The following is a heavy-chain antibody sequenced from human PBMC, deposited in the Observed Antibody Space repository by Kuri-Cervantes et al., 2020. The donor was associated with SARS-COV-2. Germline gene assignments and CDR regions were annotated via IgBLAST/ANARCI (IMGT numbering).Heavy chain of an antibody. V-gene: IGHV3-21*01. CDR2: ISSSSSYI. CDR1: EFTFSSYS. J-gene: IGHJ4*02. CDR3: ARDDYVWGSDFDY. Sequence: GGSLRLSCAASEFTFSSYSMNWVRQAPGKGLEWVSSISSSSSYIYYADSVKGRFTISRDNAKNSLYLQMNSLRAEDTAVYYCARDDYVWGSDFDYWGQGTLVTVSS. D-gene: IGHD3-16*01.